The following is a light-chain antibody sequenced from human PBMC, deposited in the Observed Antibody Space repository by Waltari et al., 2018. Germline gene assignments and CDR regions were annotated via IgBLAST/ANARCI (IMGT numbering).Light chain of an antibody. CDR1: SRDIGYYIY. CDR3: SSYTTSSTVV. CDR2: DVS. Sequence: QSALTQPASVSGSPGQSITIPCTGTSRDIGYYIYVSWYQQHPGKAPKLMIYDVSNRPSGVSNRFSGSKSGNTASLTISGLQAEDEADYYCSSYTTSSTVVFGGGTKLTVL. V-gene: IGLV2-14*03. J-gene: IGLJ2*01.